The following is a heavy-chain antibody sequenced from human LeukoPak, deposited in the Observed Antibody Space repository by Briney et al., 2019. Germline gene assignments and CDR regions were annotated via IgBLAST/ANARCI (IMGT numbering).Heavy chain of an antibody. CDR1: GDSISSSY. Sequence: SETLSLTCTVSGDSISSSYWSWIRQPAGKGLEWIGRIYTSGSTNYNPFLKSRVTMSVDTSKNQFSLKLSSVTAADTAVYYCVRDRGSYPYYFNYWGQGTLVTVSS. D-gene: IGHD1-26*01. V-gene: IGHV4-4*07. CDR2: IYTSGST. CDR3: VRDRGSYPYYFNY. J-gene: IGHJ4*02.